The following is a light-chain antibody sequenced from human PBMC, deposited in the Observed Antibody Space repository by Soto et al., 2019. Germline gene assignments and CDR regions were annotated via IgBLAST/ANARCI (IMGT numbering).Light chain of an antibody. CDR1: QSIGKH. Sequence: DIQMTQSPSFLSASVGDGVTITCRASQSIGKHLNWYQQKPGKAPKFLIYGASTLQSGVPSRFTGSGSGTDSTLTVNSLQAEDFAIYYCQQSYSSPTTFGQGTRLEIK. CDR3: QQSYSSPTT. J-gene: IGKJ5*01. CDR2: GAS. V-gene: IGKV1-39*01.